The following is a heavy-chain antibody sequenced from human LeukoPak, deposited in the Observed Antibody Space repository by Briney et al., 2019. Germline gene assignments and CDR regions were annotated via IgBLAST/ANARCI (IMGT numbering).Heavy chain of an antibody. CDR1: GFTFSNYA. CDR2: VTGSGADT. V-gene: IGHV3-23*01. Sequence: GGSLRLSCAASGFTFSNYAMTWVRQAPRKRLEWVSVVTGSGADTNYADSVKGRFTLSRDNSNNTVYLQVNSLRAEDTAVYYCAKGVRYSSTYYFDSWGQGTLVTVSS. CDR3: AKGVRYSSTYYFDS. J-gene: IGHJ4*02. D-gene: IGHD2-15*01.